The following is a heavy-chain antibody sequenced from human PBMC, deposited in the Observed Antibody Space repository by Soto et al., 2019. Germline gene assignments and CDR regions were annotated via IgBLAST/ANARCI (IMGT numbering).Heavy chain of an antibody. J-gene: IGHJ4*02. CDR2: IYYSGST. CDR3: ARVGGYDFWSGYINYFDY. D-gene: IGHD3-3*01. Sequence: PSETLSLTCTVSGGSIGSYYWSWIRQPPGKGLEWIGYIYYSGSTNYNSSLKSRVTISVDTSKNQFSLKLSSVTAADTAVYYCARVGGYDFWSGYINYFDYWGQGTLVTVSS. CDR1: GGSIGSYY. V-gene: IGHV4-59*01.